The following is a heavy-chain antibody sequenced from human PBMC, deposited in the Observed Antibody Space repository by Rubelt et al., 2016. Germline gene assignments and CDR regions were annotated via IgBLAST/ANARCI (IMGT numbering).Heavy chain of an antibody. D-gene: IGHD6-13*01. CDR2: ISYDGSNK. CDR1: GFTFSRYA. V-gene: IGHV3-30*04. Sequence: QVQLVESGGGVVQPGRSLRLSCAASGFTFSRYAMHWVRQAPGKGLEWVAVISYDGSNKLYGDSGEGRLSISRDNSTKTRYWQMNSLGAEDTAVYYCARGSIWYVNDFDYWGQGTLVTVSS. CDR3: ARGSIWYVNDFDY. J-gene: IGHJ4*02.